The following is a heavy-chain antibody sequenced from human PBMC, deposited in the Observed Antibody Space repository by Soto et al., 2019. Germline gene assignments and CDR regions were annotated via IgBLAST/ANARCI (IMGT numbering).Heavy chain of an antibody. CDR2: INPSGGST. CDR1: GYSFTSYY. J-gene: IGHJ4*02. V-gene: IGHV1-46*01. D-gene: IGHD3-22*01. CDR3: ARDYYETRGYY. Sequence: AASVKVSCKASGYSFTSYYMHWVRQAPGQGLEWMGIINPSGGSTTYAQKFQGRVTMTRDTSTSTVYMELSSLRSDDTAVYYCARDYYETRGYYWGQGTLVTVSS.